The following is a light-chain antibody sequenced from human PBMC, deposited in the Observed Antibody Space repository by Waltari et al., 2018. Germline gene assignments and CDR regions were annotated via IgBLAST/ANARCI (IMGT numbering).Light chain of an antibody. J-gene: IGLJ3*02. CDR1: SRDVGAYNL. V-gene: IGLV2-23*02. Sequence: QSALTQSASVSGSPGQSITISCTGTSRDVGAYNLVSWYQHLPGRAPKLILSGVPKRPSGISDRFSGSKSGNTASLTISGLQSEDEADYYCSSYTQSRTRVFGGGTKVTVL. CDR3: SSYTQSRTRV. CDR2: GVP.